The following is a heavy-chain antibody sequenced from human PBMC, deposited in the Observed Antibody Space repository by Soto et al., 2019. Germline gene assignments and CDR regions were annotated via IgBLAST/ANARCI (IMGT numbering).Heavy chain of an antibody. V-gene: IGHV3-33*01. CDR1: GFVYSNYA. CDR3: VRGIPSQYTSDWLYWYFDL. J-gene: IGHJ2*01. CDR2: IWNDGTKK. D-gene: IGHD6-25*01. Sequence: VQLVESGGGVVQPGRSLRLSCAASGFVYSNYAMHWVRLSPGKGLEWVALIWNDGTKKYYMDSVKGRFIISRDNSLKTLNLQMASLRAEDSAVYFCVRGIPSQYTSDWLYWYFDLWGRGTQVTVSA.